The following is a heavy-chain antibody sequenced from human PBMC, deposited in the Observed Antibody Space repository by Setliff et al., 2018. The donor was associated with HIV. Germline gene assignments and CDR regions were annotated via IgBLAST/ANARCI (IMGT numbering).Heavy chain of an antibody. CDR3: VRGMTSYDSSGYSIPYYFDY. D-gene: IGHD3-22*01. Sequence: GASVKVSCKASGYTFTRYFMHCVRQAPGQGLEWLGMINPSGGSTWYAQKFQGRVTMTGDTSTNTLYMELSSLRSEDTAVYYCVRGMTSYDSSGYSIPYYFDYWGQGTLVTVSS. CDR1: GYTFTRYF. CDR2: INPSGGST. V-gene: IGHV1-46*01. J-gene: IGHJ4*02.